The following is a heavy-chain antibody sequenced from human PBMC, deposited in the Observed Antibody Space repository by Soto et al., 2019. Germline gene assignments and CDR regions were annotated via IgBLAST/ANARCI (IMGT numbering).Heavy chain of an antibody. CDR1: GFTFSSSP. J-gene: IGHJ4*02. V-gene: IGHV3-23*01. Sequence: PVGSLRLSCAASGFTFSSSPMTWVRQAPGRGLEWASTISGSGGSTYYADSVKGRFTISRDNSKSTLSLQMNSLAAEDTAVYYCAKELSFYGSGSLYWGPGTLVTVSS. CDR2: ISGSGGST. CDR3: AKELSFYGSGSLY. D-gene: IGHD3-10*01.